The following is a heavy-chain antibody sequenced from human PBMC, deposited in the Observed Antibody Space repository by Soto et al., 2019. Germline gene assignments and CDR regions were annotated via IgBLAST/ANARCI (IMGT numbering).Heavy chain of an antibody. D-gene: IGHD3-16*02. J-gene: IGHJ3*02. CDR2: ISAYNGNT. CDR1: GYTFTSYG. Sequence: QVQLVQSGAEVKKPGASVKVSCKASGYTFTSYGISWVRQAPGQGLEWMGWISAYNGNTNYAQKLQGRVTMTTDTSTSTAYMELRSLRSDDTAVYYCATFTFGGVIVIPSNAFDIWGQGTMVTVSS. CDR3: ATFTFGGVIVIPSNAFDI. V-gene: IGHV1-18*01.